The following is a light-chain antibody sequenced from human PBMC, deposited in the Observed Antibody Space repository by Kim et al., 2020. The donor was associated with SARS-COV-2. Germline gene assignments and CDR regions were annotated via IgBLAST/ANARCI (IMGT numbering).Light chain of an antibody. CDR3: QSDDSSLSGSGV. CDR2: GTS. V-gene: IGLV1-40*01. J-gene: IGLJ1*01. CDR1: SSNIGAGYD. Sequence: TISCTGSSSNIGAGYDVHWYPQLPGTAPKLLSYGTSNRPSGVPDRFSGSKSGTSASLAITGLQAEDEADYYCQSDDSSLSGSGVFGTGTKVTVL.